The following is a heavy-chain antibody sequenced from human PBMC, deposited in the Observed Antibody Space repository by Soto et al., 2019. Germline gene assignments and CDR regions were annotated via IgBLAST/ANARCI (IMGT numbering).Heavy chain of an antibody. V-gene: IGHV1-18*01. CDR3: ARDWGDYYGSGSYYNGGDY. CDR2: TSAYNGNT. J-gene: IGHJ4*02. CDR1: GYTFTSYG. D-gene: IGHD3-10*01. Sequence: QVQLVQSGAEVKKPGASVKVSCKASGYTFTSYGISWVRQAPGQGLEWMGWTSAYNGNTNYAQKLQGRVTMTTDTSTSTAYMELRSLRSDDTAVYYCARDWGDYYGSGSYYNGGDYWGQGTLVTVSS.